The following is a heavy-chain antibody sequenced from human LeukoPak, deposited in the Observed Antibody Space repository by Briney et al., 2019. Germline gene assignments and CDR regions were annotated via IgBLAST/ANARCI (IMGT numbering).Heavy chain of an antibody. D-gene: IGHD6-19*01. J-gene: IGHJ3*02. Sequence: PGGSLRLSCAASGFTFSSYGMHWVRQAPGKGLEWVAVISYDGSNKYYADSVKGRFTISRDNSKNTLYLQMNSLRAEDTAVCYCARDLAVQGAFDIWGQGTMVTVSS. CDR1: GFTFSSYG. CDR2: ISYDGSNK. V-gene: IGHV3-30*03. CDR3: ARDLAVQGAFDI.